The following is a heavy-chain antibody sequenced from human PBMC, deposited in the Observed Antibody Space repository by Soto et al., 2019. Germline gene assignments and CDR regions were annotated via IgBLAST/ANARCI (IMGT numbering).Heavy chain of an antibody. V-gene: IGHV3-33*01. Sequence: QVQLVESGGGVVQPGRSLRLSCAASGFTFSSYGMHWVRQAPGKGLEWVAVIWYDGSNKYYADSVKGRFTISRDNSKNTLDLQMNSLRAEDTAVYYCARDRHQYGGPSYTFDYWGQGTLVTVSS. CDR1: GFTFSSYG. J-gene: IGHJ4*02. D-gene: IGHD4-17*01. CDR3: ARDRHQYGGPSYTFDY. CDR2: IWYDGSNK.